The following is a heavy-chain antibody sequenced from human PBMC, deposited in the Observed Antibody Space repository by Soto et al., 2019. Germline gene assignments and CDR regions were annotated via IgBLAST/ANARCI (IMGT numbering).Heavy chain of an antibody. CDR2: INHSGST. Sequence: SETLSLTCTVSGGSISSGGYYWSWIRQPPGKGLEWIGEINHSGSTNYNPSLKSRVTISVDTSKNQFSLKLSSVTAADTAVYYCAIGRRSMVRVFDYWGQGTLVTVSS. J-gene: IGHJ4*02. CDR1: GGSISSGGYY. CDR3: AIGRRSMVRVFDY. V-gene: IGHV4-39*07. D-gene: IGHD3-10*01.